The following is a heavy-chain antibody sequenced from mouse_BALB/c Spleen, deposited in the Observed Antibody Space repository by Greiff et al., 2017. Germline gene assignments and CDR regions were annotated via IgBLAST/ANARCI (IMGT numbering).Heavy chain of an antibody. D-gene: IGHD1-1*02. V-gene: IGHV5-9-3*01. CDR3: ARHYGHRGNYAMDY. Sequence: EVKLVESGGGLVKPGGSLKLSCAASGFTFSSYAMSWVRQTPEKRLEWVATISSGGSYTYYPDSVKGRFTISRDNAKNTLYLQMSSLRSEDTAMYYCARHYGHRGNYAMDYWGQGTSVTVSS. CDR1: GFTFSSYA. CDR2: ISSGGSYT. J-gene: IGHJ4*01.